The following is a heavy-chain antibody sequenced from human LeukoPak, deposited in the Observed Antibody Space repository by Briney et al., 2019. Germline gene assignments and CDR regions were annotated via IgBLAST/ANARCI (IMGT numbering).Heavy chain of an antibody. CDR2: ISYDGSNK. CDR3: ARGIYYDSSGYFERYYFDY. D-gene: IGHD3-22*01. CDR1: GFTFSSYA. Sequence: PGRSLRLSCAASGFTFSSYAMHWVRQAPGKGLEWVAVISYDGSNKYYADSVKGRFTISRDNSKNTLYLQMNSLRAEDTAVYYCARGIYYDSSGYFERYYFDYWGQGTLVTVSS. J-gene: IGHJ4*02. V-gene: IGHV3-30-3*01.